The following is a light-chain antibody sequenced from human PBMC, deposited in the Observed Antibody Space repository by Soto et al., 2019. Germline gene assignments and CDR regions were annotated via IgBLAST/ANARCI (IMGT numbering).Light chain of an antibody. J-gene: IGKJ2*01. CDR1: QSVSSSY. Sequence: EIVLTQSPGTLSLSPGERATLSCRASQSVSSSYLAWYQQKPGQTPSLLIYGASSRATGIPGRFSGSGSGTDFTLTISRLEPEDFAVYYCQQFGGTPPYTFGQGTKLEIK. CDR3: QQFGGTPPYT. V-gene: IGKV3-20*01. CDR2: GAS.